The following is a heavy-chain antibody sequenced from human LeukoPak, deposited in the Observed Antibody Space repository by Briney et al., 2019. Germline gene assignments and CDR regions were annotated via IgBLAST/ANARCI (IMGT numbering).Heavy chain of an antibody. Sequence: SETLSLTCTVSGGSISSSYWSWIGQPAGKGREGIGRIYTSGTTSYNPSLRSRVSISVDKSKNQLPLTVRPVTAADTAVYYCARLGYSSSSPGYYYYMDVWGKGTTVTVSS. V-gene: IGHV4-4*07. CDR1: GGSISSSY. CDR3: ARLGYSSSSPGYYYYMDV. CDR2: IYTSGTT. J-gene: IGHJ6*03. D-gene: IGHD6-6*01.